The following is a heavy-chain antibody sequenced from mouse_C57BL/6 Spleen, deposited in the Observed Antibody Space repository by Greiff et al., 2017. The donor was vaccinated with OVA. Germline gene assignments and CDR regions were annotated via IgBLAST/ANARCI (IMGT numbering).Heavy chain of an antibody. J-gene: IGHJ1*03. CDR2: INPNYGTT. Sequence: EVQLQQSGPELVKPGASVRISCKASGYSFTDYNMNWVKQSNGKSLEWIGVINPNYGTTSYNQKFKGKATLTVDQSSSTAYMQLNSLTSEDSAVYYCARGAYYYGTDEGYFDVWGTGTTVTVSS. D-gene: IGHD1-1*01. CDR1: GYSFTDYN. V-gene: IGHV1-39*01. CDR3: ARGAYYYGTDEGYFDV.